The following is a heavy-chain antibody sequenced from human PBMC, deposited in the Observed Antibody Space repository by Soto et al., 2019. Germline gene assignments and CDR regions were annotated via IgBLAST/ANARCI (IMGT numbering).Heavy chain of an antibody. CDR1: GYTFPNHY. CDR3: ARDPVHYYDSSGYYPNNHGMDV. CDR2: INPSGGST. J-gene: IGHJ6*02. D-gene: IGHD3-22*01. V-gene: IGHV1-46*01. Sequence: ASVKVSCKASGYTFPNHYMHWVRQAPGQGLEWMGIINPSGGSTRYAQKFQGRVTMTRDTCTGTVYMELSSLRSEDTAVYYCARDPVHYYDSSGYYPNNHGMDVWGQGTTVTVSS.